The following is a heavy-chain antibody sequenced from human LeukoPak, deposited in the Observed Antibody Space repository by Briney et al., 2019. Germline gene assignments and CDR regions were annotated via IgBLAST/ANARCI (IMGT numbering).Heavy chain of an antibody. CDR2: IYYSGST. V-gene: IGHV4-59*01. J-gene: IGHJ4*02. D-gene: IGHD3-22*01. Sequence: SETLSLTCTVSGGSISSYYWSCIRQPPGKGLEWIGYIYYSGSTNYNPSLKSRVTISVDTSKNQFSLKLSSVTAADTAVYYCARLPYYYDSSGYYYFSFDYWGQGTLVTVSS. CDR1: GGSISSYY. CDR3: ARLPYYYDSSGYYYFSFDY.